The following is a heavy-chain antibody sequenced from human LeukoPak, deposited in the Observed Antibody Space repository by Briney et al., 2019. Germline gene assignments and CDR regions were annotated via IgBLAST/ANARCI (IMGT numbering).Heavy chain of an antibody. CDR2: ISSSGNSI. J-gene: IGHJ4*02. V-gene: IGHV3-48*03. Sequence: GGSLRLSCAASGFTFSSFEMNWVRQAPGKGLEWVSYISSSGNSIFYADSVKGRFTISRDNAKNSLYLQMNSLRAEDTAVYYCARALPSIYYHFDYWGQGTLVTVSS. CDR1: GFTFSSFE. CDR3: ARALPSIYYHFDY. D-gene: IGHD1-26*01.